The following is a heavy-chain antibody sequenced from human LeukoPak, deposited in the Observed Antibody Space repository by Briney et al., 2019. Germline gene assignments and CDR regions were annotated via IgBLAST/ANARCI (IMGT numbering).Heavy chain of an antibody. CDR1: GFTFSSYA. J-gene: IGHJ4*02. V-gene: IGHV3-23*03. CDR2: INSDGINT. CDR3: ATSRGRGYSGYDSNY. Sequence: GGSLRLSCAASGFTFSSYAMHWVRQAPGKGLVWVSRINSDGINTSYADSVKGRFTISRDNSKNTLYLQMNSLRAEDTAVYYCATSRGRGYSGYDSNYWGQGTLVTVSS. D-gene: IGHD5-12*01.